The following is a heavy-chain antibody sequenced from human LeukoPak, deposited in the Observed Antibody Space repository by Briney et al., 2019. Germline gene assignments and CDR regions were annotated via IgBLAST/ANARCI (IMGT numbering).Heavy chain of an antibody. J-gene: IGHJ3*02. CDR2: ISAYNGNT. V-gene: IGHV1-18*01. Sequence: GASVKVSCKASGYTFTSYGISWVRQAPGQGLEWMGWISAYNGNTNYAQKLQGRVTMTTDTSTSTAYMELRSLRSDDTAVYYGSISQVVVVTEGAFDIWCQGTMVPVSS. D-gene: IGHD2-21*02. CDR3: SISQVVVVTEGAFDI. CDR1: GYTFTSYG.